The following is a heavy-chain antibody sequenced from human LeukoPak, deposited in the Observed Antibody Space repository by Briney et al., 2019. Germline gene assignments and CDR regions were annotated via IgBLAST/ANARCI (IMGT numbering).Heavy chain of an antibody. Sequence: SETLSLTCAVYGGSFSGYYWSWIRQPPGKGLEWIGEINHSGSTNYNPSLKSRVTISVDTSKNQFSLKLSSVTAADTAVYYCARAGSGSYYARGMIAFDIWGQGTMVTVSS. V-gene: IGHV4-34*01. CDR2: INHSGST. CDR3: ARAGSGSYYARGMIAFDI. J-gene: IGHJ3*02. D-gene: IGHD1-26*01. CDR1: GGSFSGYY.